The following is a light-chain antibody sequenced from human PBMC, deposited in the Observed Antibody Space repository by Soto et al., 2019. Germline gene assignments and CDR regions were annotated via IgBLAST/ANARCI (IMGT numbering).Light chain of an antibody. Sequence: AIQLTQSPSSLSASVGDRVTITCRASQGISSALAWYQQKPGKAPKLLIYDASSLKSGVPSRFSGSGSGTDFTLTVTSRQPEDFATYYCQQFNSYPLTFGPGTKVDIK. V-gene: IGKV1-13*02. CDR2: DAS. CDR1: QGISSA. CDR3: QQFNSYPLT. J-gene: IGKJ3*01.